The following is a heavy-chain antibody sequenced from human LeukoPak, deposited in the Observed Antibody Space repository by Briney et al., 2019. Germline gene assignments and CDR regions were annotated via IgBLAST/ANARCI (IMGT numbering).Heavy chain of an antibody. CDR3: ARARWLHHLRYYYGMDV. CDR2: IYYSGST. V-gene: IGHV4-59*01. Sequence: SETLSLTCTVPGDSISSYYWSWIRQPPGKGLEWIGYIYYSGSTNYNPSLKSRVTISVDTSKNQFSLKLSSVTAADTAVYYCARARWLHHLRYYYGMDVWGQGTTVTVSS. J-gene: IGHJ6*02. D-gene: IGHD5-24*01. CDR1: GDSISSYY.